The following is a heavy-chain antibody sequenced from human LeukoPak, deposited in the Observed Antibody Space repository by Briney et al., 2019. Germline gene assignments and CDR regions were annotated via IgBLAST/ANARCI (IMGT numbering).Heavy chain of an antibody. CDR2: IRYDGSNN. Sequence: GGSLRLSCAASGFTFSNYGMQWVRQAPGKGLEWVAFIRYDGSNNYYADSVKGRFTISRDNSKNTLYLQMNSLRAEDTAVYYCARGRVAAAGPDDYWGQGTLVTVSS. J-gene: IGHJ4*02. CDR3: ARGRVAAAGPDDY. CDR1: GFTFSNYG. V-gene: IGHV3-30*02. D-gene: IGHD6-13*01.